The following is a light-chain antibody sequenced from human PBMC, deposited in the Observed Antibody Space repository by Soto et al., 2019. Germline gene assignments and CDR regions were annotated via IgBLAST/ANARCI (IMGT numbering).Light chain of an antibody. J-gene: IGLJ1*01. V-gene: IGLV2-14*03. CDR3: SSYTSSSSYV. CDR2: DVI. Sequence: QSVLTQPASVSDSPGQSITISCIGTSSDIGAFNHVSWHQQHPGKAPKLIIYDVINRPSGVSNRFSGSRTGNTASLIISGLQAEDEADYYCSSYTSSSSYVFGSGTKATVL. CDR1: SSDIGAFNH.